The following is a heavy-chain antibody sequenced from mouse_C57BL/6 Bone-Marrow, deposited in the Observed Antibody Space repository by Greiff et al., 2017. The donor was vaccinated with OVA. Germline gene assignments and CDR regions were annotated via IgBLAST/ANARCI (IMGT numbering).Heavy chain of an antibody. CDR2: IDPSDSYT. CDR1: GYTFTSYW. Sequence: QVQLQQPGAELVMPGASVKLSCKASGYTFTSYWMHWVKQRPGQGLEWIGEIDPSDSYTNYNQKFKGKSTLTVDKSSSTAYMQLSSLTSEDSAVYYCARKGAYYSNYFDYWGQGTTLTVSS. V-gene: IGHV1-69*01. J-gene: IGHJ2*01. CDR3: ARKGAYYSNYFDY. D-gene: IGHD2-5*01.